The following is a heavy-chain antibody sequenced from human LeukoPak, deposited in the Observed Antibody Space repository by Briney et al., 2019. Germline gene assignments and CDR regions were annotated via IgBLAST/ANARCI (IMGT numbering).Heavy chain of an antibody. D-gene: IGHD6-13*01. CDR3: AKSRGSSWYYFDY. V-gene: IGHV3-23*01. Sequence: PGGSLRLSCAASGFTFSSYAMSWVRQAPGKGLEWVSAISGSGGRTYYADSVKGRFTISRDNSKNTLYLQMNSLRAEDTAVYYCAKSRGSSWYYFDYWGQGTLVTVSS. CDR1: GFTFSSYA. CDR2: ISGSGGRT. J-gene: IGHJ4*02.